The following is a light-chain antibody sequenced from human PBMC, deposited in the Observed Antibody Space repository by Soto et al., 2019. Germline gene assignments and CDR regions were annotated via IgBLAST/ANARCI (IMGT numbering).Light chain of an antibody. J-gene: IGKJ5*01. V-gene: IGKV1-12*01. CDR1: QGVSTW. CDR3: KQAARCQIT. Sequence: DIQMTQSPSSVSASVGDRVTITCRASQGVSTWLAWYQQKPGKAPNLLIYTASSLQSGVPSRFSRSGSGKDFTLTINGLQPEDFAAYYCKQAARCQITFGQGKRLEIX. CDR2: TAS.